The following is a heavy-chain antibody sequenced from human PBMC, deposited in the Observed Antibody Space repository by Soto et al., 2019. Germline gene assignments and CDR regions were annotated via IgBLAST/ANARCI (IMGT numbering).Heavy chain of an antibody. CDR3: ARVLNSIRLGELSLPDY. CDR2: MNPNSGNT. J-gene: IGHJ4*02. D-gene: IGHD3-16*02. V-gene: IGHV1-8*01. CDR1: GYTFTSYD. Sequence: ASVKVSCKASGYTFTSYDINWVRQAAGQGLEWMGWMNPNSGNTGYAQKFQGRVTMTRNTSISTAYMELSSLRSEDTAVYYCARVLNSIRLGELSLPDYWGQGTLVTVS.